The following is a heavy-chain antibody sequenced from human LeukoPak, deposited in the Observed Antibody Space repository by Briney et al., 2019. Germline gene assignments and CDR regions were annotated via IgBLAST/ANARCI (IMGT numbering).Heavy chain of an antibody. CDR3: AKVLYGAHDAFDL. V-gene: IGHV3-23*01. Sequence: GGSLRLSCAASGFMFSNYAMSWVHQAQGRLECVTIIGGSGDNTFYADSVKGRFTISRDNSKNTLYLQMNNLEIEDAALYYCAKVLYGAHDAFDLWGQGTVVSVSS. CDR2: IGGSGDNT. J-gene: IGHJ3*01. CDR1: GFMFSNYA. D-gene: IGHD4-17*01.